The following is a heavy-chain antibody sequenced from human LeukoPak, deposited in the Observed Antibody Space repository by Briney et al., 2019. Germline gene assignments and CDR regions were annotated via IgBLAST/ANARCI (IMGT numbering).Heavy chain of an antibody. J-gene: IGHJ6*03. CDR2: MNPNSGNT. Sequence: ASVKVSCKASGYTFTSYDINWVRQATGQGLEWMGWMNPNSGNTGYAQKFQGRVTITRNTSISTAYMELSSLRSEDTAVYYCARGRTYYDFWSGYYDDYYYMDVWGKGTTVTVSS. V-gene: IGHV1-8*03. CDR1: GYTFTSYD. D-gene: IGHD3-3*01. CDR3: ARGRTYYDFWSGYYDDYYYMDV.